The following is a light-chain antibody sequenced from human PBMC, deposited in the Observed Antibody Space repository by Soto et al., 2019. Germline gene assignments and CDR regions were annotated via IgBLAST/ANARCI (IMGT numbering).Light chain of an antibody. CDR2: GSS. V-gene: IGKV3-20*01. J-gene: IGKJ2*01. Sequence: EILLTQSPGTLSLSPGERATLSCRASQSISTNYLVWYQQKPGQTPRLLIYGSSTRATGIPDRFSGSGSGTDFTLTISRLEPEDFAVYYCQHFGGSPPYTFGQGTKLEIK. CDR1: QSISTNY. CDR3: QHFGGSPPYT.